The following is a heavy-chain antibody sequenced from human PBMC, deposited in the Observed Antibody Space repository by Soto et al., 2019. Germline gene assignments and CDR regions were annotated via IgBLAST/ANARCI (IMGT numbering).Heavy chain of an antibody. CDR2: ISSSSSYI. J-gene: IGHJ6*02. CDR3: ARSDFWTTRVYYGMDV. V-gene: IGHV3-21*01. Sequence: TGGSLRLSCAASGFTFSSYSMNWVRQAPGKGLEWVSSISSSSSYIYYADSVKGRFTISRDNAKNSLYLQMNSLRAEDTAVHYCARSDFWTTRVYYGMDVWGQGTTVTVSS. CDR1: GFTFSSYS. D-gene: IGHD3-3*01.